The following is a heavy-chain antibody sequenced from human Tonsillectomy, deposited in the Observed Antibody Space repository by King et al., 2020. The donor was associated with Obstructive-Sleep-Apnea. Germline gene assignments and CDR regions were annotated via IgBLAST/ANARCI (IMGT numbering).Heavy chain of an antibody. CDR2: ISLDGRRQ. CDR3: VREGYTSGRAPAFDF. J-gene: IGHJ3*01. D-gene: IGHD6-19*01. Sequence: QLVQSGGGVVQPGEALIVSCAASGFSFRTRVMHWVRRAPGKGLAWVAGISLDGRRQHFAESVRGRITISSDDSKNTLYLPINSLRPEDTAGYYCVREGYTSGRAPAFDFWGQGTMVTVSS. CDR1: GFSFRTRV. V-gene: IGHV3-30*03.